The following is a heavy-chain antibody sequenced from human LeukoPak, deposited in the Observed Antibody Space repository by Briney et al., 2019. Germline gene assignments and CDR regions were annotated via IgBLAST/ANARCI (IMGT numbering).Heavy chain of an antibody. Sequence: PGGSLRLSCAASGFTFSSYAMHWVRQAPGKGLEWVAVISYDGSNKYYADSVKGRFTISRDNSKNTLYLQMNSLRAEDTAVYYCARDRDILTGSSCYFDYWGQGTLVTVSS. V-gene: IGHV3-30-3*01. CDR2: ISYDGSNK. D-gene: IGHD3-9*01. CDR3: ARDRDILTGSSCYFDY. J-gene: IGHJ4*02. CDR1: GFTFSSYA.